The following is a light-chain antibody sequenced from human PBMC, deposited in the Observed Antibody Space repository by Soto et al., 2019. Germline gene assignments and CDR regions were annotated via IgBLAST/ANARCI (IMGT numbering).Light chain of an antibody. Sequence: DIQMTQSPSSLSASVGDRVTITCRASQTISTYLNWYQQKPGKAPRLLIYKASTLDSGVPSRFSGSGSGTEFALTISCLQPDDVATYYCQQYNSYSQFTFGPGTKVDIK. CDR3: QQYNSYSQFT. CDR2: KAS. V-gene: IGKV1-5*03. J-gene: IGKJ3*01. CDR1: QTISTY.